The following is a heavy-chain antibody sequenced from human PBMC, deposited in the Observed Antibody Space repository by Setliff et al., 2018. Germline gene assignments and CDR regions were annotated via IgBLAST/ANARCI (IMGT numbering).Heavy chain of an antibody. D-gene: IGHD3-22*01. Sequence: PSETLSLTCAVYGGSFSGYYWSWIRQPPGKGLEWIGEINHTGSTNYNPALKSRVTISMDTSKNQFSLKLSSVIAADTAVYYCARESRYYYDNLGTLDYWGQGTLVTVSS. CDR3: ARESRYYYDNLGTLDY. V-gene: IGHV4-34*01. J-gene: IGHJ4*02. CDR1: GGSFSGYY. CDR2: INHTGST.